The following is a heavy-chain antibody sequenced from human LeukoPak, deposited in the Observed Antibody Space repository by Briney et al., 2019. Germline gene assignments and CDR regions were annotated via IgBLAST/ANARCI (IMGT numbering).Heavy chain of an antibody. Sequence: ASVKVSRKASGYTFTGYYMHWVRQAPGQGLEWMGWINPNSGGTNYAQKFQGWVTMTRDTSISTAYMELSRLRSDDTAVYYCARSRTYDFWSGYYDAHFDYWGQGTLVTVSS. CDR2: INPNSGGT. CDR1: GYTFTGYY. D-gene: IGHD3-3*01. CDR3: ARSRTYDFWSGYYDAHFDY. J-gene: IGHJ4*02. V-gene: IGHV1-2*04.